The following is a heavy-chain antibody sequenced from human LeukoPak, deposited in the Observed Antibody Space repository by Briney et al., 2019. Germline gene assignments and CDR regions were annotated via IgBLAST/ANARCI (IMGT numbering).Heavy chain of an antibody. CDR1: GYSFTTYR. Sequence: HGDSLKISYECSGYSFTTYRNGGGRQMPGKGLEGRGISSYGDSDTKYSPSFEGQVTISADKSISTAYLQWSSLKASDTAIYYCARHVDDSSGYYYRTMYYFDYWGQGSLVTVSS. D-gene: IGHD3-22*01. CDR2: SSYGDSDT. J-gene: IGHJ4*02. CDR3: ARHVDDSSGYYYRTMYYFDY. V-gene: IGHV5-51*01.